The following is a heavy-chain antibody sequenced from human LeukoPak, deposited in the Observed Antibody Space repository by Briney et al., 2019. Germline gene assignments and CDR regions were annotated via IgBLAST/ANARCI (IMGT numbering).Heavy chain of an antibody. CDR2: ISAYNGNT. Sequence: ASVKVSCKASRYTFTSYGISWVRQAPGQGLEWMGWISAYNGNTNYAQKLRGRVTMTTDTSTSTAYMELRSLRSDDTAVYYCARGPPYSSSWYDYGMDVWGQGTTVTVSS. CDR1: RYTFTSYG. D-gene: IGHD6-13*01. V-gene: IGHV1-18*01. CDR3: ARGPPYSSSWYDYGMDV. J-gene: IGHJ6*02.